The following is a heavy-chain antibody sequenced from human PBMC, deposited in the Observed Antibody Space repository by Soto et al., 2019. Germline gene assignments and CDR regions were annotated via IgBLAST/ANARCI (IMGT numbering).Heavy chain of an antibody. CDR1: GFTFTSSA. V-gene: IGHV1-58*01. CDR3: SADATAWQQMVPSDY. D-gene: IGHD2-8*01. Sequence: SVKVSCKASGFTFTSSAFQWVRQARGQRLEWIGWIAVGSGYTNYAQRFQDRVTLTRDMSTATTYMELSRLTSEDTAIYYCSADATAWQQMVPSDYWGQGTLVTVSS. CDR2: IAVGSGYT. J-gene: IGHJ4*02.